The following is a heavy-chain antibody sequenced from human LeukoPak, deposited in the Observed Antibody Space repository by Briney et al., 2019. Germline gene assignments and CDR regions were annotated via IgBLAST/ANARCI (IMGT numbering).Heavy chain of an antibody. CDR1: GXTFSSYG. V-gene: IGHV3-30*18. CDR2: ISYDGSNK. Sequence: GGSLRLSCAASGXTFSSYGMHWVRQAPGKGLEWVAVISYDGSNKYYADSVKGRFTISRDNSKNTLYLQMNSLRAEDTAVYYCAKEEWLVWGQGTLVTVSS. J-gene: IGHJ4*02. D-gene: IGHD5-12*01. CDR3: AKEEWLV.